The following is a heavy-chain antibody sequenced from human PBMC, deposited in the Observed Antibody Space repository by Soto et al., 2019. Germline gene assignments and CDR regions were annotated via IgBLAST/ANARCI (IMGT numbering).Heavy chain of an antibody. CDR1: GGTFSSYA. CDR2: IIPIFGTA. D-gene: IGHD2-2*01. CDR3: ASSPTASLVPAALSGGRGTYDYYYYGMDV. V-gene: IGHV1-69*12. J-gene: IGHJ6*02. Sequence: QVQLVQSGAEVKKPGSSVKVSCKASGGTFSSYAISWVRQAPGQGLEWMGGIIPIFGTANYAQKFQGRVTITADESTSTAYMKLSSLRSEDTAVYYCASSPTASLVPAALSGGRGTYDYYYYGMDVWGQGTTVTVSS.